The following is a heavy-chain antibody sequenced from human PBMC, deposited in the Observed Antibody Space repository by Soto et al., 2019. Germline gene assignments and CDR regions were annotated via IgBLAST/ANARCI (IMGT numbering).Heavy chain of an antibody. Sequence: SVKVSCKASGGTFSSYAISWVRQAPGQGLEWMGGIIPIFGTANYAQKFQGRVTITADESTSTAYMELSSLRSEDTAVYYCARSYDQLTEFDYWGQGTLVTVSS. J-gene: IGHJ4*02. CDR3: ARSYDQLTEFDY. D-gene: IGHD3-22*01. V-gene: IGHV1-69*13. CDR2: IIPIFGTA. CDR1: GGTFSSYA.